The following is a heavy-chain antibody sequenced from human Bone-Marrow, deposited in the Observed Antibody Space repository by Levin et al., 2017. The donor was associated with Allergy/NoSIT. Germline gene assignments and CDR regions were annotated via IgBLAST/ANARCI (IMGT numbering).Heavy chain of an antibody. V-gene: IGHV3-30*18. CDR1: GFTFSSYG. CDR3: AKEAVRRYYFDY. CDR2: ISYDGSNK. D-gene: IGHD1-1*01. J-gene: IGHJ4*02. Sequence: GESLKISCAASGFTFSSYGMHWVRQAPGKGLEWVAVISYDGSNKYYADSVKGRFTISRDNSKNTLYLQMNSLRAEDTAVYYCAKEAVRRYYFDYWGQGTLVTVSS.